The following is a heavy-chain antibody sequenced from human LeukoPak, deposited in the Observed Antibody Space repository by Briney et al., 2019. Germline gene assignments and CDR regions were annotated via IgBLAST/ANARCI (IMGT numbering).Heavy chain of an antibody. CDR2: INHSGST. Sequence: PSETLSLTCAVYGGSLSGYYWSWIRQPPGKGLEWIGEINHSGSTNYNPSLKSRVTISVDTSKNQFSLKLSSVTAADTAVYYCARFEQQLVLDYWGQGTLVTVSS. CDR3: ARFEQQLVLDY. V-gene: IGHV4-34*01. CDR1: GGSLSGYY. D-gene: IGHD6-13*01. J-gene: IGHJ4*02.